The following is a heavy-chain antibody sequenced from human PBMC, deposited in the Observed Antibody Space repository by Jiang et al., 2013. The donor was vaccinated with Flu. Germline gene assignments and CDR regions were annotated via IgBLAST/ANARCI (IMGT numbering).Heavy chain of an antibody. CDR2: ISGSGGST. CDR3: AKDSGRYFDWLLRPDWFDP. CDR1: GFTFSSYA. D-gene: IGHD3-9*01. J-gene: IGHJ5*02. V-gene: IGHV3-23*01. Sequence: GLVQPGGSLRLSCAASGFTFSSYAMSWVRQAPGKGLEWVSAISGSGGSTYYADSVKGRFTISRDNSKNTLYLQMNSLRAEDTAVYYCAKDSGRYFDWLLRPDWFDPWGQGTLVTVSS.